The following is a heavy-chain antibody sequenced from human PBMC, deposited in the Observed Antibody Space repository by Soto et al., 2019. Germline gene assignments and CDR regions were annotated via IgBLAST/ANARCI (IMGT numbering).Heavy chain of an antibody. CDR3: ASRDPGTSVDC. V-gene: IGHV4-4*02. CDR1: GGSFTSNNW. CDR2: IYRTGST. J-gene: IGHJ4*02. D-gene: IGHD1-7*01. Sequence: PSETLSLTCAVSGGSFTSNNWWTWVRQPPGQGLEWIGEIYRTGSTNYNPSLKSRVTISLDKSEKQISLKVTSLTAADTAVYYCASRDPGTSVDCWGQGTLGTVSS.